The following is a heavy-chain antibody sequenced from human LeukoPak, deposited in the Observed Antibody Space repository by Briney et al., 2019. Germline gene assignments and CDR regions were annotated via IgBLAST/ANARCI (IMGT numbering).Heavy chain of an antibody. Sequence: ASVKVSCKASGYTFTGYYMHWVRRAPGQGLEWMGWINPNSGGTNYAQKFQGRVTMTRDTSISTAYMELSRLRSDDTAVYYCARDRLHPPDWFDPWGQGTLVTVSS. J-gene: IGHJ5*02. CDR1: GYTFTGYY. CDR2: INPNSGGT. V-gene: IGHV1-2*02. CDR3: ARDRLHPPDWFDP.